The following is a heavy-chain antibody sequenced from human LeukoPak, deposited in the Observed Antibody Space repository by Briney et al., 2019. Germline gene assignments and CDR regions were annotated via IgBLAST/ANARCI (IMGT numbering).Heavy chain of an antibody. CDR2: ISGRSADI. CDR3: ARRGYHDSSGYDY. Sequence: GGSLRLSCAAAGFTLSTYWMHWVRQAPGKGLEWVSSISGRSADIYYADSVKGRFTISRDNAKNSVFLQMNNLRVEDTAIYYCARRGYHDSSGYDYWGQGTPVTVSS. D-gene: IGHD3-22*01. V-gene: IGHV3-21*06. CDR1: GFTLSTYW. J-gene: IGHJ4*02.